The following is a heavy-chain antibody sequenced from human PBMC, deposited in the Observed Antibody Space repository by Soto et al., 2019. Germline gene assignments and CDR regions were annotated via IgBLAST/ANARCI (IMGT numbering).Heavy chain of an antibody. CDR1: GFTFSSYG. CDR3: TASSGWYNAFDI. CDR2: ISGSGGST. V-gene: IGHV3-23*01. Sequence: PGGSLRLSCAASGFTFSSYGMHWVRQAPGKGLEWVSAISGSGGSTYYADSVKGRFTISRDNSKNTLYLQMNSLRAEDTAVYYCTASSGWYNAFDIWGQGTMVTVSS. D-gene: IGHD6-19*01. J-gene: IGHJ3*02.